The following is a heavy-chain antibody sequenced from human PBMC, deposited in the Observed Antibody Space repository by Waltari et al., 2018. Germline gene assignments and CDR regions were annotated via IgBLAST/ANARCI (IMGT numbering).Heavy chain of an antibody. CDR2: INGDGSGT. J-gene: IGHJ4*02. Sequence: EVQLVESGGGLIQPGGSLRLSCAASGFTFHTYWMHWVRQVPGKGLVWVSRINGDGSGTMYADSVKGRFTISRDNAKNTFYLQMNSLRVEDTAVYYCARDGAGDIDLDNWGQGTLVTVSS. D-gene: IGHD6-13*01. V-gene: IGHV3-74*03. CDR3: ARDGAGDIDLDN. CDR1: GFTFHTYW.